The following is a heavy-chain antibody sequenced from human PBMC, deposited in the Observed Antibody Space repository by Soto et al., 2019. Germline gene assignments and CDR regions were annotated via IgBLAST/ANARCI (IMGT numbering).Heavy chain of an antibody. CDR3: AAPYYYGSGSYYSEGDP. J-gene: IGHJ5*02. D-gene: IGHD3-10*01. Sequence: SVKVSCKASGGTFSSYAISWVRQAPGQGLEWMGGIIPIFGTANYAQKFQGRVTITADESTSTAYMELSSLRSEDTAVYYCAAPYYYGSGSYYSEGDPCGQGTLVTVSS. CDR1: GGTFSSYA. CDR2: IIPIFGTA. V-gene: IGHV1-69*13.